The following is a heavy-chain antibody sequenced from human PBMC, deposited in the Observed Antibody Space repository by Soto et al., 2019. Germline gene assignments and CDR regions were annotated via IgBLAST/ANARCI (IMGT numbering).Heavy chain of an antibody. J-gene: IGHJ4*02. Sequence: QITLKESGPTLVKPTQTLTLTCTFSGFSLSTSGVGVGWIRQPPGKALEWLALIYWDDDKRYSPSLKSRLTITKDTSKNQVVLTMTNMDPVDTATYYCAHRYYDILTSYYILGYWGQGTLVTVSS. CDR1: GFSLSTSGVG. V-gene: IGHV2-5*02. CDR2: IYWDDDK. CDR3: AHRYYDILTSYYILGY. D-gene: IGHD3-9*01.